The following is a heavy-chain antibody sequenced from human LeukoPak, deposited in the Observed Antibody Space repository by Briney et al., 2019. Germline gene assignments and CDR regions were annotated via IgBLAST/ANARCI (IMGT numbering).Heavy chain of an antibody. Sequence: PGGSLRLSCAASGFSVSSSYMSWVRQGPGKGLEWASVIYSGGSTYYADSVKGRFTISRDNSRTTLYLQMNSLRAEDTAVYYCASPTSDYYASPFDYWGQGTLVTVSS. V-gene: IGHV3-53*01. CDR3: ASPTSDYYASPFDY. CDR2: IYSGGST. CDR1: GFSVSSSY. D-gene: IGHD3-22*01. J-gene: IGHJ4*02.